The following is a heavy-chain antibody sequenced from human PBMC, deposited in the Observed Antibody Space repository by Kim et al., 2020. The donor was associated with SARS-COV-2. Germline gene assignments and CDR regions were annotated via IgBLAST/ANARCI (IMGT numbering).Heavy chain of an antibody. CDR3: ARSSLGLAARPRWFDP. V-gene: IGHV1-69*13. J-gene: IGHJ5*02. Sequence: SVKVSCKASGGTFSSYAISWVRQAPGQGLEWMGGIIPIFGTANYAQKFQGRVTITADESTSTAYMELSSLRSEDTAVYYCARSSLGLAARPRWFDPWGQGTLVTVSS. D-gene: IGHD6-6*01. CDR2: IIPIFGTA. CDR1: GGTFSSYA.